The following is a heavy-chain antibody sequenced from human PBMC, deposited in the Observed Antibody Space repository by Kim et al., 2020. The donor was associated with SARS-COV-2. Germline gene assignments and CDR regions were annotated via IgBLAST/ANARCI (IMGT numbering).Heavy chain of an antibody. V-gene: IGHV4-39*01. CDR2: IYSSGST. D-gene: IGHD4-17*01. Sequence: SETLSLNCTVSGGSISNKNYYWGWIRQAPGKGLEWIGNIYSSGSTYYNPSLKSRVTISVDTSKNQFSLKLSSVTAADTAVYYCARITATVTTDFDYLGQG. J-gene: IGHJ4*02. CDR1: GGSISNKNYY. CDR3: ARITATVTTDFDY.